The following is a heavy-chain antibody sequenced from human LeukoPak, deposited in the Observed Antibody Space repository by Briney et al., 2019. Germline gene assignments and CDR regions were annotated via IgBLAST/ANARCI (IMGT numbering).Heavy chain of an antibody. J-gene: IGHJ4*02. Sequence: PGGSLRLSCAASGFTFSSYAMSWVRQAPGKGLEWVSAISGSGGSTYYADSVKGRFTISRDNSKNTLYLQMNSPRAEDTAVYYCAKWVEDGEDFDYWGQGTLVTVSS. CDR3: AKWVEDGEDFDY. D-gene: IGHD2-15*01. CDR2: ISGSGGST. CDR1: GFTFSSYA. V-gene: IGHV3-23*01.